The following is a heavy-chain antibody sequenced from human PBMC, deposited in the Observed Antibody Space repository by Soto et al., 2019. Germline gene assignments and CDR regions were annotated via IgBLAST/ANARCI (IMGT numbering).Heavy chain of an antibody. D-gene: IGHD3-3*01. CDR3: ARAGDYDFWSGYSNDAFDI. J-gene: IGHJ3*02. CDR2: IYYSGST. Sequence: SETPSLTCTVSSGSMSGYYWNWIRQPPGKGLEWIGYIYYSGSTNYNPSLKSRVTISVDTSKNQFSLKLSSVTAADTAVYYCARAGDYDFWSGYSNDAFDIWGQGTMVTVSS. V-gene: IGHV4-59*01. CDR1: SGSMSGYY.